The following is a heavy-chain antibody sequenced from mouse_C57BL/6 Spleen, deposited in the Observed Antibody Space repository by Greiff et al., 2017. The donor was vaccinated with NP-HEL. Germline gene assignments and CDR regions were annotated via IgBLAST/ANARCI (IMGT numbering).Heavy chain of an antibody. CDR1: GFTFSDYG. CDR2: ISSGSSTI. J-gene: IGHJ1*03. D-gene: IGHD2-4*01. Sequence: EVKLMESGGGLVKPGGSLKLSCAASGFTFSDYGMHWVRQAPEKGLEWVAYISSGSSTIYSADTVKGRFTISRDNAKNTLFLQRTSLRSEDTAMYYCARGEGGYDYEWYFDVWGTGTTVTVSS. CDR3: ARGEGGYDYEWYFDV. V-gene: IGHV5-17*01.